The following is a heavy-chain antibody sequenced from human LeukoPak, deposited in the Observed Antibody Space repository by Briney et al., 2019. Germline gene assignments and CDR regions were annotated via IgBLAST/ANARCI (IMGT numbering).Heavy chain of an antibody. J-gene: IGHJ4*02. Sequence: GGSLRLSCAASGFTSSSYPIHWVRQAPGKGLEWVAVISYDGSNKYYADSVKGRFTISRDNSKNTLYLQMNSLRAEDTAVFYCARPCSGGSCYQGYWGQGTLVTVSS. CDR2: ISYDGSNK. V-gene: IGHV3-30-3*01. CDR1: GFTSSSYP. D-gene: IGHD2-15*01. CDR3: ARPCSGGSCYQGY.